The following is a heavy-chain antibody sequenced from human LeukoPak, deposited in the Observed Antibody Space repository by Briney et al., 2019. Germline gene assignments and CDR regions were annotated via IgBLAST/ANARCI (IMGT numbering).Heavy chain of an antibody. CDR3: ARAPRQWMNWFDP. CDR2: IYPDDSDT. D-gene: IGHD6-19*01. J-gene: IGHJ5*02. V-gene: IGHV5-51*01. CDR1: GYSFTSYW. Sequence: GESLRISCRASGYSFTSYWIGWVRQMPGKGLEWMGIIYPDDSDTKYSPSFQGHVTISADKSISTAYLQWSSLKASDTAMYYCARAPRQWMNWFDPWGQGTLVTVSS.